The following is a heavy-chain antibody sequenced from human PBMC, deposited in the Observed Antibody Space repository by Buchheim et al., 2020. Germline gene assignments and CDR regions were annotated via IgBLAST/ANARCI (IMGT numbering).Heavy chain of an antibody. CDR2: IYYSGTT. CDR3: ARQVVTSDAEFFQY. Sequence: QVQLQESGPGLVKPSETLSLTCTVSGGSINSYYWSWIRQPPGKGLEWIGYIYYSGTTNYNPSLKSRVTISVDTSKNQFSLKLTSVTAADTAVYYCARQVVTSDAEFFQYWGQGTL. D-gene: IGHD4-23*01. J-gene: IGHJ1*01. V-gene: IGHV4-59*08. CDR1: GGSINSYY.